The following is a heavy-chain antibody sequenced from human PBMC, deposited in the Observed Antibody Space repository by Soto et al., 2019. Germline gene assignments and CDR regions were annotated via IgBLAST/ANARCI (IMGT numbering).Heavy chain of an antibody. CDR1: GFTFSSYG. Sequence: GGSLRLSCAASGFTFSSYGMHWVRQAPGKGLEWVAVISYDGSNKHYADSVKGRFTISRDNSKNTLYLQMNSLRAEDTAVYYCAKSHIDYGMDVWGQGTTVTVSS. J-gene: IGHJ6*02. V-gene: IGHV3-30*18. CDR2: ISYDGSNK. CDR3: AKSHIDYGMDV.